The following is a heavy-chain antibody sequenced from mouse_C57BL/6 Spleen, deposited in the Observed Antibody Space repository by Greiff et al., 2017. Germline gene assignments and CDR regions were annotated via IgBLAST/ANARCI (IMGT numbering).Heavy chain of an antibody. CDR2: ISGGGGNT. V-gene: IGHV5-9*01. CDR3: ARHGATVVATRYFDV. CDR1: GFTFSSYT. D-gene: IGHD1-1*01. Sequence: EVQRVESGGGLVKPGGSLKLSCAASGFTFSSYTMSWVRQTPEKRLEWVATISGGGGNTYYPDSVKGRFTISRDNAKNTLYLQMSSLRSEDTALYYGARHGATVVATRYFDVWGTGTTVTVSS. J-gene: IGHJ1*03.